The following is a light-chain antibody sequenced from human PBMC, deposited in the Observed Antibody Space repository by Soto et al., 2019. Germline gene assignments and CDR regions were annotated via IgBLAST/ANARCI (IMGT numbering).Light chain of an antibody. J-gene: IGLJ2*01. V-gene: IGLV2-14*01. CDR3: SSYTSSSTLV. CDR1: SSDVGTYDY. Sequence: QSALTQPASVSGSPGQSITISCTATSSDVGTYDYVSWYQQYPGKAPKLMIYEVINRPSGVSNRFSGSESGNTASLIISGLQAEDEADYYCSSYTSSSTLVFGGGTKVTVL. CDR2: EVI.